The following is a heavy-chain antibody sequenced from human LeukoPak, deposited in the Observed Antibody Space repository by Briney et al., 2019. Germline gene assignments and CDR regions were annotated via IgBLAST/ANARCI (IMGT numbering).Heavy chain of an antibody. CDR2: IKSDGSST. D-gene: IGHD3-10*01. Sequence: GGSLRLSCAASGFTFSSYWMHWVRQAPGKGLVWVSSIKSDGSSTSYADSVKGRLTISRDNARNTLYLQMNSLRTEDTAVYYCGTGNGHAFDIWGQGTMVTVSA. J-gene: IGHJ3*02. V-gene: IGHV3-74*01. CDR3: GTGNGHAFDI. CDR1: GFTFSSYW.